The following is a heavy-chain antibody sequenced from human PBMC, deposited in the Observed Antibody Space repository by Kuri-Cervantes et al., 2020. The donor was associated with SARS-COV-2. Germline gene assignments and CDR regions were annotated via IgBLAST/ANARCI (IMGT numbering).Heavy chain of an antibody. V-gene: IGHV3-21*01. J-gene: IGHJ6*03. CDR2: ISSSSSYI. CDR1: GFTFSSYS. D-gene: IGHD6-13*01. CDR3: ARDVAAGRAYYYYMDV. Sequence: GESLKISCAASGFTFSSYSMNWVRQAPGKGLEWVSSISSSSSYIYYADSVKGRFTISRDNAKNSLYLQMNSLRAEDTAVYYCARDVAAGRAYYYYMDVWGKGNTVNGAS.